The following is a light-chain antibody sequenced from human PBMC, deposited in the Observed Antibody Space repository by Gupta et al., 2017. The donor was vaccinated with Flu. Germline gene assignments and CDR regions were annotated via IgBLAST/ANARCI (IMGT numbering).Light chain of an antibody. J-gene: IGKJ1*01. CDR3: MRGAHWPWA. Sequence: DGVMTQSPLSLPVTLGEPASISRRSSQGLVYNDGNTYLHWFQQRPGQSPRRLIYQVSYRASGIPDRFSGSGSGTNFTLKISRVEAEDVGIYFCMRGAHWPWAFGEGTTVEIK. CDR2: QVS. V-gene: IGKV2-30*01. CDR1: QGLVYNDGNTY.